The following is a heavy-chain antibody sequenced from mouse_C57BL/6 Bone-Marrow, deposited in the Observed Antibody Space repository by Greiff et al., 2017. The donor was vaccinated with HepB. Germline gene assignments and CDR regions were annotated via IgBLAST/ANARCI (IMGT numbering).Heavy chain of an antibody. J-gene: IGHJ1*03. CDR2: ISNGGGST. D-gene: IGHD2-3*01. CDR3: ARRPLYDGYYPYWYFDV. V-gene: IGHV5-12*01. Sequence: DVMLVESGGGLVQPGGSLKLSCAASGFTFSDYYMYWVRQTPEKRLEWVAYISNGGGSTYYPDTVKGRFTISRDNAKNTLYLQMSRLKAEDTAMYYCARRPLYDGYYPYWYFDVWGTGTTVTVSS. CDR1: GFTFSDYY.